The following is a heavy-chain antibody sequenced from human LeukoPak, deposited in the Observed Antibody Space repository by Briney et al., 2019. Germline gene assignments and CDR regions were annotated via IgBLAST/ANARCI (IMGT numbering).Heavy chain of an antibody. CDR2: IYCSGST. CDR1: GGSISSGGYY. D-gene: IGHD3-10*01. J-gene: IGHJ4*02. V-gene: IGHV4-31*03. Sequence: TSQTLSLTCTVSGGSISSGGYYWSWIRQHPGKGLEWIGYIYCSGSTYYNPSLKSRVTISVDTSKNQFSLKLSSVTAADTAVYYCAREKSYYYGSGTMGVDYWGQGTLVTVSS. CDR3: AREKSYYYGSGTMGVDY.